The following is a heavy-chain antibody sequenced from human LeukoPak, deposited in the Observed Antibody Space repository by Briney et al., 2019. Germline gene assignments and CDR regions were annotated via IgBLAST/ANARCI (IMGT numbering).Heavy chain of an antibody. D-gene: IGHD6-6*01. CDR2: IYYSGSKN. J-gene: IGHJ4*02. CDR3: ARWGSIAVARFDY. CDR1: GGSISSSSYC. V-gene: IGHV4-39*07. Sequence: PSETLSLNCTVSGGSISSSSYCWGWVRQPPGKGLEWIASIYYSGSKNFYNPSLKSRVNISVDTSKNQFSLNLTSVTAADTAVYYCARWGSIAVARFDYWGQGTLVTVSS.